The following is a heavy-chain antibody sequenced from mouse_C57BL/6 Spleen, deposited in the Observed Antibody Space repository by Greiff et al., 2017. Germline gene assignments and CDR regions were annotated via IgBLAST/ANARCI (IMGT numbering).Heavy chain of an antibody. V-gene: IGHV14-1*01. CDR3: TTPSYYGSSYPSY. J-gene: IGHJ3*01. D-gene: IGHD1-1*01. CDR2: IDPEDGDT. CDR1: GFNIKDYY. Sequence: VQLQQSGAELVRPGASVKLSCTASGFNIKDYYMHWVKQRPEQGLEWIGRIDPEDGDTEYAPKFQGKATMTADTSSNTAYLQLSSLTSEDSAVYYCTTPSYYGSSYPSYWGQGTLVTVSA.